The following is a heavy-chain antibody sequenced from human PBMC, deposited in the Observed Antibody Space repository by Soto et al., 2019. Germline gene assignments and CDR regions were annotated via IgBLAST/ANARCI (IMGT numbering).Heavy chain of an antibody. J-gene: IGHJ5*02. Sequence: QVQLQESGPGLVKPSQTLSLTCTVSGGSISSGGYYWSWIRQHPGKGLEWIGYIYYSGSTYYNPSLKSRVTISLDTSKNQFSLKLSSVTAADTAVYYCARGTDEAAKGFDPWGQGTLVTVSS. V-gene: IGHV4-31*03. CDR1: GGSISSGGYY. CDR3: ARGTDEAAKGFDP. CDR2: IYYSGST. D-gene: IGHD2-2*01.